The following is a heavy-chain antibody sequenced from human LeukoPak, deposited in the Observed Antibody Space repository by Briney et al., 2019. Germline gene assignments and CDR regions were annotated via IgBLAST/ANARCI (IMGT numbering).Heavy chain of an antibody. V-gene: IGHV3-53*01. D-gene: IGHD6-6*01. J-gene: IGHJ6*02. CDR1: GFTVSSNY. Sequence: PGGSLRLSCAASGFTVSSNYMSWVRQAPGKGLEWVSVIYSGGSTYYADSVKGRFTISRDNSKNTLYLQMDSLRAEDTAVYYCAKSSSSGYYYYGMDVWGQGTTVTVSS. CDR2: IYSGGST. CDR3: AKSSSSGYYYYGMDV.